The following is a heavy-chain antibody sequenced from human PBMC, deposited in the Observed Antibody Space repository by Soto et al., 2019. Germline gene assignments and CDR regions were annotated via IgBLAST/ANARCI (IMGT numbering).Heavy chain of an antibody. Sequence: ASVKVSCKASGYTFINYDINWVREATGQGLEWMGWMNPNSGNTGYAQKFQGRVTMTRDTSIGTAYMELSSLRSEDTAVYYCARLISGFTKFGMAVWGQGTTVTVS. V-gene: IGHV1-8*01. CDR3: ARLISGFTKFGMAV. D-gene: IGHD1-20*01. J-gene: IGHJ6*02. CDR1: GYTFINYD. CDR2: MNPNSGNT.